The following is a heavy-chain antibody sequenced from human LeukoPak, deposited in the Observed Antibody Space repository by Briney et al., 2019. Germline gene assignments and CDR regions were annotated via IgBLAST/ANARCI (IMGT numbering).Heavy chain of an antibody. CDR3: AKGDCSSTSCPPDY. D-gene: IGHD2-2*01. J-gene: IGHJ4*02. V-gene: IGHV3-9*01. CDR1: GFTFDDYA. Sequence: GRSLRLSCAASGFTFDDYAMHWVRQAPGKGLEWVSGIGWNSGSIGYADSVKGRFTISRDNAKNSLYLQMNSLRAEDTALYYCAKGDCSSTSCPPDYWGQGTLVTVSS. CDR2: IGWNSGSI.